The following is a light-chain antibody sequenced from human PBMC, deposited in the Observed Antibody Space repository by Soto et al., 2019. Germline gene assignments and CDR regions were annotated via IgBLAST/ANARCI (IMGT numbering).Light chain of an antibody. CDR1: QDISNY. CDR2: DAY. CDR3: QKSDSLPIT. Sequence: DIQMTQSPSSLSASVGDSVTITCRPSQDISNYLNWYQQRPGKAPKLLIYDAYNLERGVPSRFSGTRSGTHFTFAITSLQPEDVATYYCQKSDSLPITFGQGTRLEI. J-gene: IGKJ5*01. V-gene: IGKV1-33*01.